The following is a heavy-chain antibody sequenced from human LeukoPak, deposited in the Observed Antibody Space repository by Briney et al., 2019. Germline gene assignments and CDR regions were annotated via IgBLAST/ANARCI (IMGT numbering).Heavy chain of an antibody. V-gene: IGHV3-7*01. CDR1: GFTFSTYW. CDR2: IKQDGSEK. Sequence: GGSLRLSCAASGFTFSTYWMSWVRQAPGKGLEWVANIKQDGSEKYYVDSVKGRFTISRDNAKNSLYLQMSSLRAGDTAVYYCATRGGYDSSGYSSPYYFDYWGQGTLVTVSS. CDR3: ATRGGYDSSGYSSPYYFDY. D-gene: IGHD3-22*01. J-gene: IGHJ4*02.